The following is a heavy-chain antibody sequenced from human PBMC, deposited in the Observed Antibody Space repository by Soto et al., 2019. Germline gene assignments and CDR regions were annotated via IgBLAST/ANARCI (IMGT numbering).Heavy chain of an antibody. D-gene: IGHD1-26*01. CDR1: ESTVSRDW. CDR2: INQEGSEK. Sequence: EVHLVESGGGLVQTGGSLRLSCAIFESTVSRDWMNWVRQAPGKGLEWVAHINQEGSEKYYVDSVKVRFTISRDNAKKSLYLQMTSLRTADTAMYYCSGGVGDAFWGQGTLVTVSS. J-gene: IGHJ4*02. V-gene: IGHV3-7*04. CDR3: SGGVGDAF.